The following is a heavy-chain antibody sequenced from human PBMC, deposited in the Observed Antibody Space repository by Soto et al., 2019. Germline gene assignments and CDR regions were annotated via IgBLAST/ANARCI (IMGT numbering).Heavy chain of an antibody. D-gene: IGHD2-21*02. CDR1: GFTFSSYG. J-gene: IGHJ3*02. Sequence: GGSLRLSCAASGFTFSSYGMHWVRQAPGKGLEWVAVIWYDGSNKYYADSVKGRFTISRDNSKNTLYLQMNSLRAEDTAVYYCARGRRRHIVVVTAPIDAFDIWGQGTMVTVS. V-gene: IGHV3-33*01. CDR3: ARGRRRHIVVVTAPIDAFDI. CDR2: IWYDGSNK.